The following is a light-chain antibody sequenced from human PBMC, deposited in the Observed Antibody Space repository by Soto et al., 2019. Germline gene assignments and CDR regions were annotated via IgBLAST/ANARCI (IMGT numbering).Light chain of an antibody. J-gene: IGKJ4*01. CDR2: DAS. Sequence: EIVLTQSPVTLSLSPGERATLSCRASQSVSSYLAWYQQKPGQAPRLLIYDASKRATGIPARFSGSGSGTDFTLTISSLEPEDFAGYYCQQRSKWPSTFGGGTKVEIK. CDR3: QQRSKWPST. V-gene: IGKV3-11*01. CDR1: QSVSSY.